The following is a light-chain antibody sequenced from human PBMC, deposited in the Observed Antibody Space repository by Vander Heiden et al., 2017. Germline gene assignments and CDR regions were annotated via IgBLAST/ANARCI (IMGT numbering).Light chain of an antibody. CDR3: MKDLQTRS. CDR2: LGS. J-gene: IGKJ1*01. Sequence: DIVMAQSPLSLPVTPGSRASIPCRSSQSLLHSNGYNYLDWYLQKPGQSPQLLIYLGSKRASGVPDRVSGSGSGTDFTLKISRVEAEDVGVYYCMKDLQTRSVGQGTKVEIK. V-gene: IGKV2-28*01. CDR1: QSLLHSNGYNY.